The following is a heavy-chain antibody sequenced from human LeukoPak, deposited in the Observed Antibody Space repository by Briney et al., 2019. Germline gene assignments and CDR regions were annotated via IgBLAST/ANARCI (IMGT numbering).Heavy chain of an antibody. J-gene: IGHJ4*02. CDR2: INTDGSDT. CDR1: GFTFGNSW. Sequence: GGSLRLSCAASGFTFGNSWMNWVRQAPGQRLVWVSRINTDGSDTTYADSVKGRFTISRDNAKNTLYLQMNSLRAEDSAVYYCANSYSPPHYWGQGTLVTVSS. D-gene: IGHD3-10*01. V-gene: IGHV3-74*01. CDR3: ANSYSPPHY.